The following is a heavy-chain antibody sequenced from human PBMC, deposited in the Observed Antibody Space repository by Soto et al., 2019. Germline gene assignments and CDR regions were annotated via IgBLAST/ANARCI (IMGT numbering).Heavy chain of an antibody. Sequence: SETLSLTCTVSGGSISSGDYYWSWIRQPPGKGLEWIGYIYYSGSTYYNPSLKSRVTISVDTSKNQFSLKLSSVTAADTAVYYCAQLLYAWYAFDIWGQGTMVTVSS. CDR3: AQLLYAWYAFDI. D-gene: IGHD2-2*02. V-gene: IGHV4-30-4*01. CDR2: IYYSGST. CDR1: GGSISSGDYY. J-gene: IGHJ3*02.